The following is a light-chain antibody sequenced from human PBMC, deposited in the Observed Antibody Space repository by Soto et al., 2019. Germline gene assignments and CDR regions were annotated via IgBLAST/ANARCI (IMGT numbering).Light chain of an antibody. V-gene: IGKV3-20*01. CDR2: GAS. J-gene: IGKJ5*01. Sequence: EIVLTQSPGTLSLSPGERATLSCRASQSVSSSYLAWYQQKPGQAPRLLIYGASSRATGIPDRFSGSGSGTDFPLTISRLEPEDFVVYYCQQYGGSPITFGQGTRLEI. CDR1: QSVSSSY. CDR3: QQYGGSPIT.